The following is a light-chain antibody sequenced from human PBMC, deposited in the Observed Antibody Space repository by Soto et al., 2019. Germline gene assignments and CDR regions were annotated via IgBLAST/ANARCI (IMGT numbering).Light chain of an antibody. Sequence: EIVLTQAPGTLSLSPGERPTLSCRASQSVSSSYLAWYQQKPGQAPRXXIYGASSRATGIPDRFSGTGSETDLTITISRLEPEDFAVYDGQQYDNSPITFGQGTRLEIK. V-gene: IGKV3-20*01. CDR2: GAS. CDR1: QSVSSSY. J-gene: IGKJ5*01. CDR3: QQYDNSPIT.